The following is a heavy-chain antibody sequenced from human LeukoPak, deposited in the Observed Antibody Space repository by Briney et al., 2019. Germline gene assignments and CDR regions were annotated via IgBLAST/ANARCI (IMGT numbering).Heavy chain of an antibody. V-gene: IGHV1-8*01. CDR2: MNPNSGNT. CDR1: RYTFTSYD. J-gene: IGHJ4*02. Sequence: ASVKPSCKAARYTFTSYDINWVRRATRQGLEWMGWMNPNSGNTGYAHKFQGRVTMTRNTSKRTAYMGRSRLRSEDTAVYDCASGPFDKWGERALVTVSS. CDR3: ASGPFDK.